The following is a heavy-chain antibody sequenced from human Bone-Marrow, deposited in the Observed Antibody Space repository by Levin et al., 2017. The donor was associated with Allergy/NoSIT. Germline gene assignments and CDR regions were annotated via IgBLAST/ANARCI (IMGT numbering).Heavy chain of an antibody. Sequence: GGSLRLSCKASGYTFTSYDINWVRQATGQGLEWMGWMNPNSGNTGYVQKFQGRVTMTRNTSRSTAYMELSSLRSEDTAVYYCARSSGYYYNPMGVWGQGTTVTVSS. CDR1: GYTFTSYD. CDR3: ARSSGYYYNPMGV. CDR2: MNPNSGNT. V-gene: IGHV1-8*01. J-gene: IGHJ6*02.